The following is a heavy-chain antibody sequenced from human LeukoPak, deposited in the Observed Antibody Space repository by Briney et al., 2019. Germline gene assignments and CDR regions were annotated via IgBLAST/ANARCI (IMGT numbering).Heavy chain of an antibody. D-gene: IGHD2-2*01. CDR3: ASLVVTGAGLVY. V-gene: IGHV3-48*03. Sequence: PGGSLRLSCAPSGFTFSSYEINGVPQAPGKGREWVSYISSSGNTIYYADSVKGRFTISRDNAKNSLYLQMKSLRAEDTAVYYCASLVVTGAGLVYWGQGTLVTVST. CDR1: GFTFSSYE. J-gene: IGHJ4*02. CDR2: ISSSGNTI.